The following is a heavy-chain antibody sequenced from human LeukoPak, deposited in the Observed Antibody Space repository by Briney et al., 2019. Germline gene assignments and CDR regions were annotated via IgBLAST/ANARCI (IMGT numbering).Heavy chain of an antibody. D-gene: IGHD3-3*01. CDR1: GGSFSGYY. V-gene: IGHV4-34*01. J-gene: IGHJ4*02. CDR2: INHSGST. Sequence: SETLSLTCAVYGGSFSGYYWSWIRQPPGKGLEWIGEINHSGSTNYNPSLKSRVTISVDTSKNQFSLKLSSVTAADTAVYYCARARRLRFLGLSPPYFDYWGQGTLVTVSS. CDR3: ARARRLRFLGLSPPYFDY.